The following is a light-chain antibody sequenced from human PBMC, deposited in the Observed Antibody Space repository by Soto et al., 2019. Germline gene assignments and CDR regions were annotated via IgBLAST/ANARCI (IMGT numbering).Light chain of an antibody. Sequence: DVQMTQTPSSLSTSVGDRVTITCRTSQSFSTYLNWYQKRPGKAPKLLSYGASSLQSGVPSRFSGSGSGTHFTLTISSLQPEDFATYYCQEGSTRLTSGVTVKVDIK. CDR3: QEGSTRLT. CDR1: QSFSTY. V-gene: IGKV1-39*01. J-gene: IGKJ4*01. CDR2: GAS.